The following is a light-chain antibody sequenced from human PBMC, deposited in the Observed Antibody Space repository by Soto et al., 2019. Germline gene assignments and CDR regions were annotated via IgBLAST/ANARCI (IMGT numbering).Light chain of an antibody. Sequence: FMTQSPCSQSLSPLGIATLSCLASQSVSSNLAWYQQKPGQAPRLLIYGASTRATGIPARFSGSGSGTEFTLTISSLQSEDFAVYYCQQYNNWPPWTFGQGTKVDI. CDR1: QSVSSN. V-gene: IGKV3-15*01. CDR2: GAS. J-gene: IGKJ1*01. CDR3: QQYNNWPPWT.